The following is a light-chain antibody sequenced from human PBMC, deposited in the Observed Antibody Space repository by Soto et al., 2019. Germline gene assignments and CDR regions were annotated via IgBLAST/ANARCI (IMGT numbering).Light chain of an antibody. Sequence: QSALTQPASVSGSPGQAVTISCTGTSSDVGGYNSVSWYQQFPGKAPKLIIYDVFNRPSGVSNRFSCSKSDNTASLTISGLQDDDEDDYYFSSYRRGSNPVVFGGGTKLTVL. CDR2: DVF. V-gene: IGLV2-14*03. CDR1: SSDVGGYNS. J-gene: IGLJ3*02. CDR3: SSYRRGSNPVV.